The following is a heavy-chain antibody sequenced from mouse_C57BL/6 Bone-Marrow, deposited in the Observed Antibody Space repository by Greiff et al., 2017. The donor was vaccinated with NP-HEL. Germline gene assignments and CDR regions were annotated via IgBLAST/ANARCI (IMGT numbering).Heavy chain of an antibody. V-gene: IGHV1-63*01. CDR1: GYTFTNYW. Sequence: QVQLQQSGAELVRPGTSVKMSCKASGYTFTNYWIGWAKQRPGHGLEWIGDIYPGGGYTNYNEKFKGKATLTADKSSSTAYMQFSSLTSEDSAIYYCARWGNLAFDYWGQGTTLTVSS. J-gene: IGHJ2*01. CDR2: IYPGGGYT. CDR3: ARWGNLAFDY.